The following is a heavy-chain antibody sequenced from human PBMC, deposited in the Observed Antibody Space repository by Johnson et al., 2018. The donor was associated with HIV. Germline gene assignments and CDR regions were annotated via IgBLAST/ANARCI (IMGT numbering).Heavy chain of an antibody. V-gene: IGHV3-30*04. CDR3: ARAVGFDYGRGDAFDI. Sequence: QVQLVESGGGVVQPGRSLRLSCAASGFAFSSYTMHWVRQVPGKGLDWVAVISYDGSNKYYADSVKGRLTISRDNSKNTLYLQMNSLRAEDTAFYYCARAVGFDYGRGDAFDIWGQGTMVTVSS. CDR1: GFAFSSYT. D-gene: IGHD4-17*01. J-gene: IGHJ3*02. CDR2: ISYDGSNK.